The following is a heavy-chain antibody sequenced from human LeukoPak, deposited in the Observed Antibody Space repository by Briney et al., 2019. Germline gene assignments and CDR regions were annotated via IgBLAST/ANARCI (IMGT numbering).Heavy chain of an antibody. Sequence: SETLSLTCTVSGGSIRSYYWSWIRQPPGKGLEWIGYIYYSGSTNYNPSLKRRVTISVDTSKNQFSLKLSSVTAADTAVYYCARGGGFSAYWGQGTLVTVSS. D-gene: IGHD3-16*01. J-gene: IGHJ4*02. V-gene: IGHV4-59*01. CDR1: GGSIRSYY. CDR3: ARGGGFSAY. CDR2: IYYSGST.